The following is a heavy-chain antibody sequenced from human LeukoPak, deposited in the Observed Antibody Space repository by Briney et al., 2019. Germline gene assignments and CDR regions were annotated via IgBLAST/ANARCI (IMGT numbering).Heavy chain of an antibody. CDR3: AKALGQEARSGGNYFDY. D-gene: IGHD3-16*01. CDR2: INTDGSST. V-gene: IGHV3-74*01. CDR1: GFTFSTYW. Sequence: GGSLRLSCAVSGFTFSTYWMHWVRQVAGKGLVWVSRINTDGSSTSYADSVKGRFTISRDNAKNTLYLQMNSLRAEDTAVYYCAKALGQEARSGGNYFDYWGQGTLVTVSS. J-gene: IGHJ4*02.